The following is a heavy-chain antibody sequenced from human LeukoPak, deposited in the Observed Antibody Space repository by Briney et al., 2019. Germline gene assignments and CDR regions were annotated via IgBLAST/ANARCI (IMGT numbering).Heavy chain of an antibody. CDR3: ARVGDSSGYENWFDP. J-gene: IGHJ5*02. D-gene: IGHD3-22*01. CDR2: IYTSGST. V-gene: IGHV4-4*07. Sequence: TSETLSLTCTVSGGSISSYYWSWIRQPAGKGLEWIGRIYTSGSTNYNPSLEGRVTMSVDTSSNQFSLKLSSVTAADTAVYYCARVGDSSGYENWFDPWGQGTLVTVSS. CDR1: GGSISSYY.